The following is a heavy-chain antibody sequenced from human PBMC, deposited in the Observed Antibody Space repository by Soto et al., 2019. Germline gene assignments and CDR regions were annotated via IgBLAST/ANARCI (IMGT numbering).Heavy chain of an antibody. Sequence: QVQLVESGGGVVQPGRSLRLSCAASGFTFSTYGMHWVRQAPGKGLEWVALVSYDGSKKNYADSVKGRFAISRDNNKNTLHLQMNMLRSEDTAVYYCAKDMGFCRGGSCYSEGYFDYWGQGALFTVSS. CDR3: AKDMGFCRGGSCYSEGYFDY. D-gene: IGHD2-15*01. V-gene: IGHV3-30*18. J-gene: IGHJ4*02. CDR1: GFTFSTYG. CDR2: VSYDGSKK.